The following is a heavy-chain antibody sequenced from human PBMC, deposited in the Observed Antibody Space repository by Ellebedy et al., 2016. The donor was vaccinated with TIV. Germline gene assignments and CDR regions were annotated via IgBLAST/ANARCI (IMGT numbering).Heavy chain of an antibody. CDR2: IYHSGST. D-gene: IGHD6-13*01. CDR3: ARDQSATAFDI. Sequence: SETLSLTCTVSGYPISSGYYWGWIRQPPGKGLEWIGSIYHSGSTYYNPSLKSRVTISVDTSKNQFSLKLSSVTAADTAVYYCARDQSATAFDIWGQGTMVTVSS. CDR1: GYPISSGYY. J-gene: IGHJ3*02. V-gene: IGHV4-38-2*02.